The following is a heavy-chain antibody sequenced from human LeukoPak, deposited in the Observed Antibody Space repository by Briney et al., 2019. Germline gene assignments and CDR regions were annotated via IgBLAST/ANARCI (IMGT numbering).Heavy chain of an antibody. CDR3: ARDLRISSGYYYFDY. Sequence: SETLSLTCAVYGGSFSGYYWSWIRQPPGKGQEWIGEINHSGSTNYNPSLKSRVTISVDTSKNQFSLKLSSVTAADTAVYYCARDLRISSGYYYFDYWGQGTLVTVSS. CDR1: GGSFSGYY. J-gene: IGHJ4*02. V-gene: IGHV4-34*01. D-gene: IGHD3-22*01. CDR2: INHSGST.